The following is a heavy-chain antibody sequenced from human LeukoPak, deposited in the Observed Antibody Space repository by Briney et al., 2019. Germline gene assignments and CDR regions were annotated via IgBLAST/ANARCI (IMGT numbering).Heavy chain of an antibody. CDR3: ATESSLSN. CDR1: GLTFSSLA. J-gene: IGHJ4*02. D-gene: IGHD2/OR15-2a*01. CDR2: ISYDGTYA. V-gene: IGHV3-30*04. Sequence: GRSLRLSCAASGLTFSSLAMDWVRPAPGKGLEWVGDISYDGTYASYAASVRGRFTISRDNSKNTLYLQMNSLRTEDTAVYYCATESSLSNWGLGTLVTVSS.